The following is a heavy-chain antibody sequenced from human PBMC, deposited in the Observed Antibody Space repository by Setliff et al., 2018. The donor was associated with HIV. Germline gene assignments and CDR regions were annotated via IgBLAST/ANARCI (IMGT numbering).Heavy chain of an antibody. Sequence: ASVKVSCKPSGYTFTSYGITWVRQAPGQGLEWMGWISTYHGNTKYALNVQGRITMTTDASTSTAYMELGSLRSDDTAVYYCARDDSSGLRGAFDIWGQGTMVTVSS. D-gene: IGHD3-22*01. CDR1: GYTFTSYG. CDR3: ARDDSSGLRGAFDI. V-gene: IGHV1-18*01. J-gene: IGHJ3*02. CDR2: ISTYHGNT.